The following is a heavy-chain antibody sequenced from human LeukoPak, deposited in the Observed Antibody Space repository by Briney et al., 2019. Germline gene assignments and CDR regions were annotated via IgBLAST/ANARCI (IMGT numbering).Heavy chain of an antibody. J-gene: IGHJ4*02. CDR2: ISAYNGNT. D-gene: IGHD3-22*01. CDR1: GYTFTGYY. V-gene: IGHV1-18*04. Sequence: ASVKVSCKASGYTFTGYYMHWVRQAPGQGLEWMGWISAYNGNTNYAQKLQGRVTMTTDTSTSTAYMELRSLRSDDTAVYYCARDLPFRDSSGYHALDYWGQGTLVTVSS. CDR3: ARDLPFRDSSGYHALDY.